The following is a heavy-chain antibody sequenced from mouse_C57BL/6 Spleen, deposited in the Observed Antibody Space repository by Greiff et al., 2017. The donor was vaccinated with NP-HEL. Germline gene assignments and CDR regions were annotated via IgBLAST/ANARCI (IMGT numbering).Heavy chain of an antibody. CDR1: GFNIKDYY. Sequence: EVKLLESGAELVKPGASVKLSCTASGFNIKDYYMHWVKQRTEQGLEWIGRIDPEDGETKYAPKFQGKATITADTSSNTAYLQLSSLTSEDTAVYDCADSNYVEAWFAYWGQGTLVTVSA. CDR3: ADSNYVEAWFAY. J-gene: IGHJ3*01. V-gene: IGHV14-2*01. CDR2: IDPEDGET. D-gene: IGHD2-5*01.